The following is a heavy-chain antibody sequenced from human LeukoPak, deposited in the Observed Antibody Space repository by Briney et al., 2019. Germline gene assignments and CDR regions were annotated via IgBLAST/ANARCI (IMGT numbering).Heavy chain of an antibody. D-gene: IGHD3-10*01. CDR3: AKRGRSDYFDH. J-gene: IGHJ4*02. CDR1: GFTFSSYW. CDR2: INHNGNVN. V-gene: IGHV3-7*03. Sequence: GGSLKLSCAASGFTFSSYWMNWARQAPGKGLEWVASINHNGNVNYYVDSVKGRFTISRDNSKNTLYLQMNSLRAEDTALYYCAKRGRSDYFDHWGQGTLVTVSS.